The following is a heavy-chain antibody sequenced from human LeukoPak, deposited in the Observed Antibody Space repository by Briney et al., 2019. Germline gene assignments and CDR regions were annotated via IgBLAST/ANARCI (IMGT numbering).Heavy chain of an antibody. J-gene: IGHJ4*02. V-gene: IGHV4-34*01. CDR2: INHSGST. CDR1: GGSFSGYY. CDR3: ARGLEGRLVSATVIDY. D-gene: IGHD6-19*01. Sequence: PSETLSLTCAVYGGSFSGYYWSWIRQPPGKGQEWIGEINHSGSTNYNPSLKSRVTISVDTSKNQFSLKLSSVTAADTAVYYCARGLEGRLVSATVIDYWGQGTLVTVSS.